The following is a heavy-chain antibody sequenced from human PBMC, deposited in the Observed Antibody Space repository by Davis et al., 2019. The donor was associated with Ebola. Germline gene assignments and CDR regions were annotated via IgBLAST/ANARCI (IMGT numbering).Heavy chain of an antibody. J-gene: IGHJ5*02. V-gene: IGHV4-4*02. Sequence: MPSETLSPTCAAPASSSSASNWCSCARQPPGKGLEWSCEISQSGSTNYNPSLKSRFTISVDKSKNQFSLKLSSVTAADTAVYYCARECSDGVHWWFDPWGQGTLVTASS. CDR1: ASSSSASNW. D-gene: IGHD2-15*01. CDR3: ARECSDGVHWWFDP. CDR2: ISQSGST.